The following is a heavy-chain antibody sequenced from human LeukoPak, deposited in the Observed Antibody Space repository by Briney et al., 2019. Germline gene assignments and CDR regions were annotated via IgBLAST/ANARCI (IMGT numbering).Heavy chain of an antibody. CDR1: GYTFTSYG. CDR3: ARVFVIMDAFDI. Sequence: ASVKVSCKASGYTFTSYGISWVRQAPGQGLEWMGWISAYNGNTNYAQKLQGRVTMTTDTSTSTAYMELRSLRSDYTAVYYCARVFVIMDAFDIWGQGTMVTVSS. V-gene: IGHV1-18*01. D-gene: IGHD3-10*01. CDR2: ISAYNGNT. J-gene: IGHJ3*02.